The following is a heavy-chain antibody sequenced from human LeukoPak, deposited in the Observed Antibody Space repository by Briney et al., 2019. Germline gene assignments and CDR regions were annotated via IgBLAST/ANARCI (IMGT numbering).Heavy chain of an antibody. CDR3: ARPIKPVRFLEWYYFDS. CDR1: GYSFSNYS. D-gene: IGHD3-3*01. V-gene: IGHV5-51*01. J-gene: IGHJ4*02. CDR2: IYPDDSHT. Sequence: GDSLKISCKASGYSFSNYSIAWVRQMPGKGLEWMGIIYPDDSHTRYSPSFQGQVTISADKSISTAYLQWSSLKASDSAMYYCARPIKPVRFLEWYYFDSWGQGTLVTVYS.